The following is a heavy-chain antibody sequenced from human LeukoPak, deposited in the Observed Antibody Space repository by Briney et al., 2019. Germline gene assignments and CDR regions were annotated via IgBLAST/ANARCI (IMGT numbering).Heavy chain of an antibody. CDR2: INHSGST. J-gene: IGHJ4*02. Sequence: SETLSLTCALYGGSFSGYYWSWIRQPPGKGLEWIGEINHSGSTNYNPSLKSPATISVDTSKNQFSLKLSSVTDGDTAVYYCARGLIVGAPDYWGQGTLVTVSS. V-gene: IGHV4-34*01. D-gene: IGHD1-26*01. CDR3: ARGLIVGAPDY. CDR1: GGSFSGYY.